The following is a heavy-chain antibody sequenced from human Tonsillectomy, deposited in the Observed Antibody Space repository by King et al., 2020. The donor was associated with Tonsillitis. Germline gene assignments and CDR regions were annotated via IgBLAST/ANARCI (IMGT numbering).Heavy chain of an antibody. CDR2: IKSKTESGTT. D-gene: IGHD2-15*01. CDR1: GFTFTNAW. J-gene: IGHJ5*01. CDR3: PTTLVGAIES. Sequence: VQLVESGGGLVKPGGSLRLSCAASGFTFTNAWMSWVRQAPGKGLEWVGLIKSKTESGTTDYAASVKGRFTISRDDSKTTMYLKMNSLKTEDTAVYYCPTTLVGAIESWGQGALVTVSS. V-gene: IGHV3-15*01.